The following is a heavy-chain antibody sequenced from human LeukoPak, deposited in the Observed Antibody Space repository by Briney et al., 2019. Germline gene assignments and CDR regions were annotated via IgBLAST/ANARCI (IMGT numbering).Heavy chain of an antibody. CDR3: ASVSNSSSSHFQH. CDR1: GFTVSSTY. Sequence: GGSLRLSCAASGFTVSSTYMSWVRQAPGKGLEWVSAISGSGGSTYYADSVKGRFTISRDNSKNTLYLQMNSLRAEDTAVYYCASVSNSSSSHFQHWGQGTLVTVSS. J-gene: IGHJ1*01. CDR2: ISGSGGST. V-gene: IGHV3-23*01. D-gene: IGHD6-13*01.